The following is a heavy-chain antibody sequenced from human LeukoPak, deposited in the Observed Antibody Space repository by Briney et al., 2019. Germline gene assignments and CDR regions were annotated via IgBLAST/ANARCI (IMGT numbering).Heavy chain of an antibody. Sequence: GGSLRLSCAASGFTFSSYAMSWVRQAPGKGLEWVGFIRSKAYGGITEYAASVKGRFTISRDDSKSIAYLQMNSLKTEDTAVYYCTRGREDIVVVPAANTAYYFDYWGQGTLVTVSS. D-gene: IGHD2-2*01. J-gene: IGHJ4*02. V-gene: IGHV3-49*04. CDR1: GFTFSSYA. CDR3: TRGREDIVVVPAANTAYYFDY. CDR2: IRSKAYGGIT.